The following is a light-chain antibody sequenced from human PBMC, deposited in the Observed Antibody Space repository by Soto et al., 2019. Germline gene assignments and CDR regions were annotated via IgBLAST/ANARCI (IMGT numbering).Light chain of an antibody. J-gene: IGKJ5*01. V-gene: IGKV3-15*01. CDR1: QSVSGD. Sequence: EIVLTQAPGTLSLSPGERATLSCRASQSVSGDLAWYHHKPGQAPRLLIYDASTRALDTPARFAGSGSGTEFTLTISSLQSEDFAVYFCQQYNNWPITFGQGPRLEI. CDR2: DAS. CDR3: QQYNNWPIT.